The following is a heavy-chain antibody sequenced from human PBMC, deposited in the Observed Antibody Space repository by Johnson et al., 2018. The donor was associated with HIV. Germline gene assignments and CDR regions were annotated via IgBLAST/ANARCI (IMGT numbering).Heavy chain of an antibody. CDR3: ARGHSNSWLGYDAFDI. CDR2: ISYAGSNK. V-gene: IGHV3-30*04. CDR1: GFTFSNYT. J-gene: IGHJ3*02. Sequence: QVQLVESGGGVVQPGRSLRLSCEASGFTFSNYTIHWVRQAPGKGLEWVAVISYAGSNKYYADSVKGRFTISRDNSKNTLYRQMNSLRAEDTAVYYCARGHSNSWLGYDAFDIWGQGTMVTVSS. D-gene: IGHD6-13*01.